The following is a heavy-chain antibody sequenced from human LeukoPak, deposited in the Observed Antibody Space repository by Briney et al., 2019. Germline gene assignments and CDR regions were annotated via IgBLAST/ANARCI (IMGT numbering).Heavy chain of an antibody. V-gene: IGHV3-48*01. J-gene: IGHJ4*02. D-gene: IGHD2-2*01. CDR1: GFTFSSYS. Sequence: PGGSLRLSCAASGFTFSSYSMNWVRQAPGKGLEWGSYISSSSSTIYYADSVRGRFTISRDNSKNTLYLQMNSLRAEDTAVYYCAKLSIVVAPDDYWGQGTLVTVSS. CDR3: AKLSIVVAPDDY. CDR2: ISSSSSTI.